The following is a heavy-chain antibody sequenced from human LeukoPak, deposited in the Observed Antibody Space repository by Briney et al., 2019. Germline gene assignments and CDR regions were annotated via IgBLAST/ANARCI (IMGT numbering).Heavy chain of an antibody. J-gene: IGHJ4*02. CDR3: ARDLLHDYADSTGY. D-gene: IGHD4-17*01. CDR1: GGPINSYY. Sequence: SETLSLTCTVSGGPINSYYWSWIRQPAGKGLEWIGRIYTSGSTNYNPSLKSRVTMSADTSKNQFSLKLSSVTAADTAVYYCARDLLHDYADSTGYWGQGTLVTVSS. CDR2: IYTSGST. V-gene: IGHV4-4*07.